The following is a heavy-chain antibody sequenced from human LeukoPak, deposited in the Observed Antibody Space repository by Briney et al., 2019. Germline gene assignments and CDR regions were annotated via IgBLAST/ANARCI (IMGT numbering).Heavy chain of an antibody. J-gene: IGHJ4*02. CDR2: IYYSGST. D-gene: IGHD6-19*01. CDR1: GGSIGSYY. Sequence: SETLSLTCTVSGGSIGSYYWSWIRQPPGKGLEWIGYIYYSGSTNYNPSLKSRVTISVDTSKNQFSLKLSSVTAADTAVYYCARAAVAGGGRDYWGQGTLVTVSS. CDR3: ARAAVAGGGRDY. V-gene: IGHV4-59*08.